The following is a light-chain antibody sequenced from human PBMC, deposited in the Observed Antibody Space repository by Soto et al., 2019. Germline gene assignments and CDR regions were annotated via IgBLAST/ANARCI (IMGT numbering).Light chain of an antibody. CDR3: QQNYKIPPA. V-gene: IGKV1-39*01. J-gene: IGKJ1*01. CDR1: HSISSK. CDR2: YAA. Sequence: DKQITLSPSSLSVSAGDRVPITCRASHSISSKLNLYQQKPGEVPKSLIYYAASLRSGVPSRFFGSGSGTEVSLTISSRQPEDVATYYCQQNYKIPPAFGQGTKVDIK.